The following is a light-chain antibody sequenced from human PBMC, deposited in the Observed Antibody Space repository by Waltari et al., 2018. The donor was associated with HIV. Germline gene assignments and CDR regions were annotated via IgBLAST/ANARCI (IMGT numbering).Light chain of an antibody. Sequence: SSELTQPPSVSVSPGPTARITCPGAALSKHFTYWYKQKPGQAPVLRIYKDTERPSGIPERISGTTSGTTVTLTISGAQAEDDADYYCQSGDKSGSWVFGGGTRLTVL. CDR3: QSGDKSGSWV. CDR2: KDT. V-gene: IGLV3-25*03. CDR1: ALSKHF. J-gene: IGLJ3*02.